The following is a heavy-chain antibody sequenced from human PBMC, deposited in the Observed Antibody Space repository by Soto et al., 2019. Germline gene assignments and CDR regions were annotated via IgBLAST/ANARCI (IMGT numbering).Heavy chain of an antibody. CDR2: IWHAGGNK. CDR3: ARDGDGHTGFGQDY. CDR1: GFTFSSYG. Sequence: QVQLVESGGGVVQPGRSLRLSCAASGFTFSSYGMHWVRQAPGKGLEWVAFIWHAGGNKFYAESVKGRFTISRDNSKNTLYLQMTSLSAEDTAMYYCARDGDGHTGFGQDYWGQGTLVTVSS. J-gene: IGHJ4*02. D-gene: IGHD3-16*01. V-gene: IGHV3-33*01.